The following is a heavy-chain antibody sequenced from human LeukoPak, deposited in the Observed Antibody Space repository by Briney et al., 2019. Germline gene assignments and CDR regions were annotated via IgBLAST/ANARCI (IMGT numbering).Heavy chain of an antibody. D-gene: IGHD6-25*01. V-gene: IGHV1-8*03. Sequence: ASVKVSCKASGYTFSNYYIHWVRQAPGQGLEWMGWMNPNSGNTGYAQKFQGRVTITRNTSISTAYMELSSLRSEDTAVYYCARGDSSDNFDYWGQGTLVTVSS. CDR1: GYTFSNYY. CDR3: ARGDSSDNFDY. CDR2: MNPNSGNT. J-gene: IGHJ4*02.